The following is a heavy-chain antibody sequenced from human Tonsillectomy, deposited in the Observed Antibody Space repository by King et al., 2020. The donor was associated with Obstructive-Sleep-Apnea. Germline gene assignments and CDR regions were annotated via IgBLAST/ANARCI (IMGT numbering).Heavy chain of an antibody. CDR2: MNPNSGNT. CDR1: GYTFTSAE. D-gene: IGHD6-13*01. V-gene: IGHV1-8*01. Sequence: VQLVESGAEVKKPGASVKVSCKASGYTFTSAEIHWVRQAPGQGLEWMGWMNPNSGNTAYVQKFQGRVTMTRNPSINTAYMELSSLRSTDTAVYFCARGSSRSFDLWGQGTLLPVSS. CDR3: ARGSSRSFDL. J-gene: IGHJ4*02.